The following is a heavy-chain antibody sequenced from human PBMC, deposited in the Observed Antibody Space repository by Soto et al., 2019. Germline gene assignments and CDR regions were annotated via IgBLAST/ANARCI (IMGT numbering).Heavy chain of an antibody. D-gene: IGHD1-7*01. CDR3: ARDRVTGTFGRYYYYYGMDV. CDR2: IWYDGSNK. CDR1: GFTFSSYG. J-gene: IGHJ6*02. Sequence: GGSLRLSCAASGFTFSSYGMHWVRQAPGKGLEWVAVIWYDGSNKYYADSVKGRFTISRDNSKNTLYLQMNSLRAEDTAVYYCARDRVTGTFGRYYYYYGMDVWGQGTTVTVSS. V-gene: IGHV3-33*01.